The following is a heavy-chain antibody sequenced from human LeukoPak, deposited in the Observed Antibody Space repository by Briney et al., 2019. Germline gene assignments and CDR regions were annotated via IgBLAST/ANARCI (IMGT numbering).Heavy chain of an antibody. CDR2: ITCSGGST. CDR1: GFTFSSYA. V-gene: IGHV3-23*01. CDR3: AKDIPWVLEWLYKGEVDAFDI. J-gene: IGHJ3*02. Sequence: GGSLRLSCAASGFTFSSYAMSWVRQAPGKGLEWVSAITCSGGSTYYADSVKGRFTISRDNSKNTLYLQMNSLRAEDTAVYYCAKDIPWVLEWLYKGEVDAFDIWGQGTMVTVSS. D-gene: IGHD3-3*01.